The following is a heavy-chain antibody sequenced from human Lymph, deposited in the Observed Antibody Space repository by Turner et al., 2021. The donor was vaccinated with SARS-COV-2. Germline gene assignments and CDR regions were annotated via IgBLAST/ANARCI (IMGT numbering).Heavy chain of an antibody. V-gene: IGHV4-31*02. CDR3: TLAYDFPAPYFDY. CDR1: GSITSGYF. Sequence: GSITSGYFWNWIRQFPGNKLEWMGYINYDGGNDYNPSLKNRISITRDTSENQFFLKLNSVTTEDTATYYCTLAYDFPAPYFDYWGQGTTLTVSS. J-gene: IGHJ4*01. CDR2: INYDGGN. D-gene: IGHD3-16*01.